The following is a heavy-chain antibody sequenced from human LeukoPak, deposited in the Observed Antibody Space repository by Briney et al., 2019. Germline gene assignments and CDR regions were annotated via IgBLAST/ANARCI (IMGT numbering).Heavy chain of an antibody. Sequence: PGGSLRLSCAASGFTFSSYAMHWVRQAPGKGLEWVAVISYDGSNKYYADSVKGRFTISRDNSKNTLYLQMNSLRAEDTAVYYCARSYSSSLDCWGQGTLVTVSS. V-gene: IGHV3-30*01. CDR3: ARSYSSSLDC. CDR1: GFTFSSYA. CDR2: ISYDGSNK. J-gene: IGHJ4*02. D-gene: IGHD6-6*01.